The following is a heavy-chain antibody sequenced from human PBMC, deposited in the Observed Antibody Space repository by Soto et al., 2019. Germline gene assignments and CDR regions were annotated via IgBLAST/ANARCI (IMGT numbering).Heavy chain of an antibody. CDR1: GFTFSSYA. CDR2: ISGSGGRT. D-gene: IGHD6-19*01. CDR3: AKTIAVACTRGSDY. Sequence: GGSLRLSCAASGFTFSSYAMSWVRQAPGKGLEWVSAISGSGGRTYYADSVKGRFTISRDNSKNTLYLQMNSLRAEDTAVYYSAKTIAVACTRGSDYWGQGTLVTVSS. V-gene: IGHV3-23*01. J-gene: IGHJ4*02.